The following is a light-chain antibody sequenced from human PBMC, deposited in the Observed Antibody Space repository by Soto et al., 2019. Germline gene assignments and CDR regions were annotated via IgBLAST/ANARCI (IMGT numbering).Light chain of an antibody. CDR2: DVS. CDR3: CSYAGSYTFVV. V-gene: IGLV2-11*01. CDR1: SSDVGGYNY. Sequence: QSVLTQPRSVSGSPGQSVTLSCTGTSSDVGGYNYVSWYQQHPGKAPKLMIYDVSKRPSGVPDRFSGSKSGNTASLTISGLQAEDEADYYCCSYAGSYTFVVFGGGTKLPS. J-gene: IGLJ2*01.